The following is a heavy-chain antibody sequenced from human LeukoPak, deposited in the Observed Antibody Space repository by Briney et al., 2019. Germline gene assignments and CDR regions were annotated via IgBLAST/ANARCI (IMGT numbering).Heavy chain of an antibody. CDR2: SSGSGDDK. D-gene: IGHD6-19*01. V-gene: IGHV3-23*01. CDR3: AKVAGYSSGSYADY. Sequence: GGSLRLSCAASGFTFNRYAMNWVRQAPGKGLEGVSSSSGSGDDKYYTDSVKGRFSISRDNSKNMLYLQMNSLRAEDTAVYYCAKVAGYSSGSYADYWGQGTLVTVST. CDR1: GFTFNRYA. J-gene: IGHJ4*02.